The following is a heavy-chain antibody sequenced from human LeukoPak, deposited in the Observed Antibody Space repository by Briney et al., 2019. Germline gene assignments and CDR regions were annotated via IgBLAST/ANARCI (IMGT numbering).Heavy chain of an antibody. CDR2: INSDGSST. D-gene: IGHD6-13*01. CDR1: GFTFSSYW. CDR3: ARGRYSSSWYADYYYYGMDV. J-gene: IGHJ6*02. V-gene: IGHV3-74*01. Sequence: GGSLRLSCAASGFTFSSYWMHWVRHAPGKGPVWVSRINSDGSSTSYADSVKGRFTISRDNAKNTLYLQMNSLRAEDTAVYYCARGRYSSSWYADYYYYGMDVWGQGTTVTVSS.